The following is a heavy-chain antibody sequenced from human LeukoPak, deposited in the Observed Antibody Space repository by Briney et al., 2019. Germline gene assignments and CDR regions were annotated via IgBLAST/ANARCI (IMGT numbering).Heavy chain of an antibody. CDR1: GGSVSSYY. V-gene: IGHV4-59*08. D-gene: IGHD3-22*01. Sequence: SETLSLTCTVSGGSVSSYYWSWIRQPPRKGLEWIGYIYYSGSTNYNPSLKSRVTISVDTPKNQFSLKLSSVTAGDTAGYYCAKMATMKTFDYWGQGTLVTVSS. CDR3: AKMATMKTFDY. J-gene: IGHJ4*02. CDR2: IYYSGST.